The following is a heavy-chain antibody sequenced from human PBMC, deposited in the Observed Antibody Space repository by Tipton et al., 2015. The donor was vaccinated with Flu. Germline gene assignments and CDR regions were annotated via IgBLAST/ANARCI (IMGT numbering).Heavy chain of an antibody. D-gene: IGHD2-2*01. CDR2: IYYSGST. J-gene: IGHJ4*02. Sequence: LRLSCTVSGGSISSGGYYWSWIRQHPGKGLEWIGYIYYSGSTYYNPSLKSRVTISVDTSKNQFSLKLSSVTAADTAVYYCARGLVVPAADYWGQGTLVTVSS. V-gene: IGHV4-31*02. CDR3: ARGLVVPAADY. CDR1: GGSISSGGYY.